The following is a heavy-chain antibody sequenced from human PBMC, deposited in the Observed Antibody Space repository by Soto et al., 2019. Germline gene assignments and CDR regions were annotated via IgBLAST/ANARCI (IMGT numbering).Heavy chain of an antibody. V-gene: IGHV4-30-2*01. Sequence: PSETLSLTCAVSGGSISTFDFSWGCMGQAPGMGLELIGSIYQSGRTYYVPSLKSRVTMSLDKSKNQFSLKIGSVVAADTAIYYCAREMTIFGVAPGGGVDVWGQGTTVTVSS. D-gene: IGHD3-3*01. CDR1: GGSISTFDFS. CDR3: AREMTIFGVAPGGGVDV. CDR2: IYQSGRT. J-gene: IGHJ6*02.